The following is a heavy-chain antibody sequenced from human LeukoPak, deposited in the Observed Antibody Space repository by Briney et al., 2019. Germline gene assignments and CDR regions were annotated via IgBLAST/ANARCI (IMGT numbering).Heavy chain of an antibody. J-gene: IGHJ5*02. D-gene: IGHD3-10*01. V-gene: IGHV3-23*01. CDR3: AKERSITTVRGVKNWFDP. Sequence: GGSLRLSCAASGFTFSSYDMNWVRQAPGKGLEWVSAISGSGGSTYYADSVKGRFTISRDNSKNTLYLQMNSLRAEDTAVYYCAKERSITTVRGVKNWFDPWGQGTLVTVSS. CDR2: ISGSGGST. CDR1: GFTFSSYD.